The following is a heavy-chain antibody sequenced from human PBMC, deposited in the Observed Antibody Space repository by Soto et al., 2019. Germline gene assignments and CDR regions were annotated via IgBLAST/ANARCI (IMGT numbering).Heavy chain of an antibody. V-gene: IGHV1-18*01. CDR1: GYTFTSYG. J-gene: IGHJ4*02. D-gene: IGHD3-10*01. CDR3: ASIGPGSGSTTYYFDY. CDR2: ISAYNGNT. Sequence: GASVKVSCKASGYTFTSYGISWVRQAPGQGLEWMGWISAYNGNTNYAQKLQGRVTMTTDTSTSTAYMELRSLRSDDTAVYYCASIGPGSGSTTYYFDYWGQGTLVTVSS.